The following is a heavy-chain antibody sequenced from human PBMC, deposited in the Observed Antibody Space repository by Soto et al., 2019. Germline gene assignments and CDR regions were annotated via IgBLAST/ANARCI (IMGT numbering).Heavy chain of an antibody. CDR1: GYSYTHNA. Sequence: SVTVSCRSCGYSYTHNAVLCVRPSIGQGLEWMGWMNPGSGDTGYAQKFQGRVTMTRDISTATAYMELSSLRSDDTATYYCARMATFGSLNWFDPWGPGTMVTVSS. CDR3: ARMATFGSLNWFDP. D-gene: IGHD3-16*01. J-gene: IGHJ5*01. V-gene: IGHV1-8*01. CDR2: MNPGSGDT.